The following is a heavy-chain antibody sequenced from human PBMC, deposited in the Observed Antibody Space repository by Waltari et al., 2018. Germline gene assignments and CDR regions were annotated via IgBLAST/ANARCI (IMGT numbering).Heavy chain of an antibody. CDR2: IYPGASTI. J-gene: IGHJ4*02. CDR3: AKQRELWGIDY. V-gene: IGHV5-51*01. D-gene: IGHD3-16*01. Sequence: EVQLVQSGAEVRKPGESLKISCKASGYSFINYWIGWVRQMPGEGLEWMGIIYPGASTIKYSPSFQGQVTISADKSIGTAYLQWSSLKASDTAMYFCAKQRELWGIDYWGQGTQVTVSS. CDR1: GYSFINYW.